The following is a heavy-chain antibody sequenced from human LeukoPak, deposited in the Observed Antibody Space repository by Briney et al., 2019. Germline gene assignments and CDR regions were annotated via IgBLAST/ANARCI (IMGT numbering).Heavy chain of an antibody. Sequence: SGTLSLTCAVSGASISSSNWWSWVRQPPGKGLEWIGEIYHSGSTNYNPSLKSRVTISVDKSKNQFSLELRSVTAADTAVYYCAKVRAAAGLYYFDYWGQGTLVTVSS. CDR2: IYHSGST. V-gene: IGHV4-4*02. D-gene: IGHD6-13*01. J-gene: IGHJ4*02. CDR1: GASISSSNW. CDR3: AKVRAAAGLYYFDY.